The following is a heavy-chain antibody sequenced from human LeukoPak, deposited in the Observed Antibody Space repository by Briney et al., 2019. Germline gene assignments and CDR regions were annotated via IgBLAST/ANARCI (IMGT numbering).Heavy chain of an antibody. V-gene: IGHV1-8*03. Sequence: VASVKVSCKVSGYTLTELSMHWVRQATGQGLEWMGWMNPNSGNTAYAQKFQGRVTITRNTSISTAYMELSSLRSEDTAVYYCTREDYYDSGSNDYWGQGTLVTVST. J-gene: IGHJ4*02. CDR3: TREDYYDSGSNDY. D-gene: IGHD3-22*01. CDR2: MNPNSGNT. CDR1: GYTLTELS.